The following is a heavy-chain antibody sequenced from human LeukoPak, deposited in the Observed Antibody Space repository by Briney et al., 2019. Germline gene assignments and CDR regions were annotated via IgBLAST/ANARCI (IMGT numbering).Heavy chain of an antibody. D-gene: IGHD3-22*01. V-gene: IGHV3-21*01. CDR1: GFTFSSYS. CDR3: AREAPQYHYDSSGSHAFDI. CDR2: ISSSSSYI. J-gene: IGHJ3*02. Sequence: PGGSLRLSCAASGFTFSSYSMNWVRQAPGKGLEWVSSISSSSSYIYYADSVKGRFTVSRDNAKNSMYLQMNILRAEDTAVYYCAREAPQYHYDSSGSHAFDIWGQGTMVTVSS.